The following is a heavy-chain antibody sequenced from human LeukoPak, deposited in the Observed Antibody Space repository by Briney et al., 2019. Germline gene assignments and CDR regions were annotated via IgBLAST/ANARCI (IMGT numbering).Heavy chain of an antibody. Sequence: PGGSLRLSCAASGFTFSSYAMTWVRQAPGKGLEWVSALSDSGASTYFADSVKGRFTISRDNSKNTLYLQMNSLRAEDTAVYYCAREAVLRFLDAYFDYWGQGTLVTVSS. V-gene: IGHV3-23*01. D-gene: IGHD3-3*01. CDR3: AREAVLRFLDAYFDY. J-gene: IGHJ4*02. CDR1: GFTFSSYA. CDR2: LSDSGAST.